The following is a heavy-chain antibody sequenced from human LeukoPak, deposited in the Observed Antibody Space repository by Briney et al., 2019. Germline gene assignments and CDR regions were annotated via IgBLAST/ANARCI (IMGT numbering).Heavy chain of an antibody. J-gene: IGHJ4*02. CDR1: GGSISSSSYY. CDR2: IYHSGST. CDR3: ARGAYDFWSSFES. D-gene: IGHD3-3*01. Sequence: SETLSLTCTVSGGSISSSSYYWSWIRQPPGKGLEWIGYIYHSGSTYYNPSLKSRVTISIDSSKNQFSLKLSSVTAADTAVYYCARGAYDFWSSFESWGQGTLVTVSS. V-gene: IGHV4-30-2*01.